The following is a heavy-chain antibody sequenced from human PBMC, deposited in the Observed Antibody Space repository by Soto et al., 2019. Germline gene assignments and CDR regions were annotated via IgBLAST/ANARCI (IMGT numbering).Heavy chain of an antibody. J-gene: IGHJ3*02. Sequence: PSETLSLTCTVSGGSISSYYWSWIRQPPGKGLEWIGYIYYSGSTNYNPSLKSRVTISVDTSKNQFSLKLSSVTAADTAVYYCARRRVWFGEHAFDIWGQGTMVTVSS. CDR3: ARRRVWFGEHAFDI. D-gene: IGHD3-10*01. CDR1: GGSISSYY. V-gene: IGHV4-59*08. CDR2: IYYSGST.